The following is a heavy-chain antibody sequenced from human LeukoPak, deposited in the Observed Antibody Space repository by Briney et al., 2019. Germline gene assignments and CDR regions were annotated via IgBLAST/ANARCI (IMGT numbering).Heavy chain of an antibody. CDR1: GGSISSYY. J-gene: IGHJ6*02. D-gene: IGHD2-2*01. CDR3: ARVPCSSTSCDYYYYYGMDV. Sequence: SETLSLTCTVSGGSISSYYWSWIRQPPGKGLEWIGYIYYSGSTNYNPSLKSRVTISVDTSKNQFSLKKSSVTAADTAVYYCARVPCSSTSCDYYYYYGMDVWGQGTTVTVSS. CDR2: IYYSGST. V-gene: IGHV4-59*12.